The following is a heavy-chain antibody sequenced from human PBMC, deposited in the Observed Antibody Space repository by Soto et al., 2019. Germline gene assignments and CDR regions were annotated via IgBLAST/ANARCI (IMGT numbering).Heavy chain of an antibody. CDR2: IYYSGST. CDR1: GGSIISYY. D-gene: IGHD1-26*01. CDR3: ARDWPSGVTRPGAFDI. V-gene: IGHV4-59*01. J-gene: IGHJ3*02. Sequence: SETLSLTCTVSGGSIISYYWSLIRHPPLKGLEWIVYIYYSGSTNYNPSLKSRVTISVDTSKNQFSLKLSSVTAADTAVYYCARDWPSGVTRPGAFDIWGQGTMVTVSS.